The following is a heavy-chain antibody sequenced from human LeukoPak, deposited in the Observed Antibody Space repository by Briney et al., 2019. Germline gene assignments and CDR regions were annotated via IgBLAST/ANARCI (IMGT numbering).Heavy chain of an antibody. D-gene: IGHD6-19*01. V-gene: IGHV3-23*01. Sequence: TGGSLRPSCVASGFTVNSYGMSWVRQAPGKGLEWVSLISGSAATTYYADSVKGRFTTSRDTSKNTVYLQVNSLIADDTAVYYCVATPRLGVADNWGQGTLVTVSS. CDR3: VATPRLGVADN. CDR2: ISGSAATT. CDR1: GFTVNSYG. J-gene: IGHJ4*02.